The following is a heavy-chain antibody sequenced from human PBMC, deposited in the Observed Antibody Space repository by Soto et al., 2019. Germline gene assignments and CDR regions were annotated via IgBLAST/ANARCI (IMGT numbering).Heavy chain of an antibody. V-gene: IGHV1-69*12. Sequence: QVQLVQSGVEVKKPGSSVKVSCKASGGTLNSYVIDWVRQAPGQGLEWMGGIIPIFGNTYYAQRLQGRVKLTADESTRTAYMELSTLTSEDTAVYYCARGTVTGSEYNFYYYGMDVWGQGTTVIVSS. D-gene: IGHD1-1*01. CDR2: IIPIFGNT. J-gene: IGHJ6*02. CDR3: ARGTVTGSEYNFYYYGMDV. CDR1: GGTLNSYV.